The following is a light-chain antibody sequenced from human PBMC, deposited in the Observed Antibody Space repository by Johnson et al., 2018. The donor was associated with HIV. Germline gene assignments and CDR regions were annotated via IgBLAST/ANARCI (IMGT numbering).Light chain of an antibody. CDR2: DNN. V-gene: IGLV1-51*01. Sequence: QSVLTQPPSVSAAPGQKVTISCSGSSSNIGNNYVSWYQQLPGTAPKLLIYDNNKRPSGIPDRFSVSKSGTSATLGITGLQTGDEAEYYCGTWDSSLSTYVFGSGTKVTVL. CDR1: SSNIGNNY. J-gene: IGLJ1*01. CDR3: GTWDSSLSTYV.